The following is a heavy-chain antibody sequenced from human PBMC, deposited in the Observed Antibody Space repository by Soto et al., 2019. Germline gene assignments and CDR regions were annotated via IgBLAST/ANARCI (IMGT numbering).Heavy chain of an antibody. J-gene: IGHJ4*02. Sequence: GGSLRLSCAASGFTFSNAWMNWVRQAPGKGLEWVGRIKSKTDGGTTDYAAPVKGRFTISRDDSKNTLYLQMNSLKTEDTAVYYRTTDQILGDYDYVWGSYRPYYYFDYWGQGTPVTVSS. D-gene: IGHD3-16*02. CDR2: IKSKTDGGTT. CDR3: TTDQILGDYDYVWGSYRPYYYFDY. CDR1: GFTFSNAW. V-gene: IGHV3-15*07.